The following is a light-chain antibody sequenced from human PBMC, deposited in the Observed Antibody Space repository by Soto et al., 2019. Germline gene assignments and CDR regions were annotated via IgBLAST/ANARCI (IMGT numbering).Light chain of an antibody. Sequence: QSVLTQPPSVSGAPGQRVTISCTGSSSNIGTIYDVHWYQQLPGTAPKLLIYDNSNRPSGVPDRFSGSKSGTSASLAITGLQAEDEADYYCQSYDSSLSGYVFVTGTKVTVL. CDR3: QSYDSSLSGYV. J-gene: IGLJ1*01. CDR2: DNS. V-gene: IGLV1-40*01. CDR1: SSNIGTIYD.